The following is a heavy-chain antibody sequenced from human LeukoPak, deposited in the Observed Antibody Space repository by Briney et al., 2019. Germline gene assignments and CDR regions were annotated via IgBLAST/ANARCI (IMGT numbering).Heavy chain of an antibody. J-gene: IGHJ4*02. D-gene: IGHD6-6*01. CDR2: ISGSGGST. V-gene: IGHV3-23*01. CDR3: AKGVYSSSSGAFDY. Sequence: PGGSLRLSCAASGFTFSSYAMSWVRQAPGKGLEWVSAISGSGGSTYYADSVKGRFTISRDNSKNTLYLQMNSLGAEDTAVYYCAKGVYSSSSGAFDYWGQGTLVTVSS. CDR1: GFTFSSYA.